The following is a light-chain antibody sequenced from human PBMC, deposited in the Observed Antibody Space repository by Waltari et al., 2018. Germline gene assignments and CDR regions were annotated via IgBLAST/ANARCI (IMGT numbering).Light chain of an antibody. J-gene: IGKJ1*01. CDR2: WAS. Sequence: DIVMTQSPDSLAVSLGERATINCKSSQRILYSSNNQNYLAWYQQKPGQPPKLRIYWASTREFGVPDRFSGSGSGTDFPLTISSLQAEDVALYYCQQYYNTPTFGQGTKVEIK. CDR1: QRILYSSNNQNY. CDR3: QQYYNTPT. V-gene: IGKV4-1*01.